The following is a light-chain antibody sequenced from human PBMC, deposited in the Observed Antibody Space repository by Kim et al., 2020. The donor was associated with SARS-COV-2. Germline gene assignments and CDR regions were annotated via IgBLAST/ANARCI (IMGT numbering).Light chain of an antibody. CDR3: QQAFETPRT. CDR2: TAS. V-gene: IGKV1-39*01. CDR1: QYISTY. J-gene: IGKJ1*01. Sequence: ASVGDGISVTCHASQYISTYLNWYQQKSGEAPKLLIYTASILQGGVPSRFRGSGSGTDFTLTINSLQPEDFATYYCQQAFETPRTFGQGTKVDIK.